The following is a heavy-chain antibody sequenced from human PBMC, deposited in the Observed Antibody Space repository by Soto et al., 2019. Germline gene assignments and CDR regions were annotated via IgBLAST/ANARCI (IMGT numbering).Heavy chain of an antibody. J-gene: IGHJ5*02. CDR1: GGTFSSYT. D-gene: IGHD3-3*01. Sequence: SVKVSCKASGGTFSSYTISWVRQAPGQGLEWMGRIIPILGIANYAQKFQGRVTITADKSTSTAYMELSSLRSEDTAVYYCARSTIFGVVIMASWFDPWGQGTLVTVSS. CDR2: IIPILGIA. V-gene: IGHV1-69*02. CDR3: ARSTIFGVVIMASWFDP.